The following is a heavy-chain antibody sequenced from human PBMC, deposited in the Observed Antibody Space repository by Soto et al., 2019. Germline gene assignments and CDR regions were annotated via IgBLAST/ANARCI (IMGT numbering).Heavy chain of an antibody. V-gene: IGHV1-18*01. J-gene: IGHJ3*02. CDR2: ISPHNDRT. CDR3: ARDLYYSSGRYFDHDAFDI. Sequence: VKVSCKASGYNFTSYGISWVRQAPGQGLEWMGWISPHNDRTKYARRFQDRVTMTTETPTSTVYMELGSLRSDDTAVYYCARDLYYSSGRYFDHDAFDIWGQGTVVTVSS. CDR1: GYNFTSYG. D-gene: IGHD6-19*01.